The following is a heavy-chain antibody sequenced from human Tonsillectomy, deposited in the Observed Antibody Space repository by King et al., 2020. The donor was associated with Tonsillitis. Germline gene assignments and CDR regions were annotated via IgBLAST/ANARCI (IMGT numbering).Heavy chain of an antibody. Sequence: VQLLESGGGLVQPGGSLRLSCAASGFTFSSYAMSWVRQAPGKGLEWVSGISGSGGSTYYADSVKGRFTISRDNSKNTLYLQMNSLRADDTAVYYCAKDFGAYGSLYFDYWGQGTLVTVSS. V-gene: IGHV3-23*01. J-gene: IGHJ4*02. D-gene: IGHD2-15*01. CDR1: GFTFSSYA. CDR3: AKDFGAYGSLYFDY. CDR2: ISGSGGST.